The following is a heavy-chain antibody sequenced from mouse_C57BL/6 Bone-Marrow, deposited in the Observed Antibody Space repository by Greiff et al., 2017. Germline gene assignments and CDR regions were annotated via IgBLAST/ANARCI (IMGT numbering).Heavy chain of an antibody. J-gene: IGHJ4*01. CDR3: ARESIYYDYDDAMDY. Sequence: EVQLQQSGPELVKPGASVKISCKASGYMFTDYYMNWVKQSHGKSLEWIGDINPNNGGTSYNQKFKGKATLTVDKSSSTAYMELRSLTSEDSAVYYCARESIYYDYDDAMDYWGQGTSVTVSS. D-gene: IGHD2-4*01. CDR2: INPNNGGT. V-gene: IGHV1-26*01. CDR1: GYMFTDYY.